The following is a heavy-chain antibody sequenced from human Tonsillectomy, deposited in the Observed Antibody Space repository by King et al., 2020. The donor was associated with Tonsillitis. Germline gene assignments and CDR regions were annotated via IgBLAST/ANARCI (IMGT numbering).Heavy chain of an antibody. CDR3: ARDLEGATPDY. D-gene: IGHD3-16*01. CDR2: IYSGGST. Sequence: VQLVESGGGLVQPGGSLRLSCAASGFTVSSNYMSWVRQAPGKGLEWGSVIYSGGSTYYADSVKGRFTISRDNSKNTLYLQMNSLRAEDTAVYYCARDLEGATPDYWGQGTLVTVSS. CDR1: GFTVSSNY. V-gene: IGHV3-66*01. J-gene: IGHJ4*02.